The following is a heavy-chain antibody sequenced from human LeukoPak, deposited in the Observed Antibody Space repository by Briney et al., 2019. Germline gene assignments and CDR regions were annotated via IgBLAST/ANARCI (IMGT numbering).Heavy chain of an antibody. Sequence: GGSLRLSCAASGFTFSSYSMNWVRQPPGKGLEWVSSISSSTNYIFYADSVKGRFTISRDNAKNSLYLQMNGLRAEDTAVYYCAREYGSGSLDYWGQGTLVTVSS. CDR1: GFTFSSYS. V-gene: IGHV3-21*01. D-gene: IGHD3-10*01. J-gene: IGHJ4*02. CDR2: ISSSTNYI. CDR3: AREYGSGSLDY.